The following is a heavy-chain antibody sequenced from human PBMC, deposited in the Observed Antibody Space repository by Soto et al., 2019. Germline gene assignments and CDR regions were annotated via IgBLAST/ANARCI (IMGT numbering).Heavy chain of an antibody. CDR3: MKRDYADS. D-gene: IGHD4-17*01. Sequence: DVQLVESGGGSVPPGGSLRLSCATSGFTFSDADMNWVRQAPGKGLEWVSFISSSSATIYYTDAVKGRFTISRDNDANSLYMRMNILSPEDTAVYYCMKRDYADSWGQGTLVTVYS. V-gene: IGHV3-48*01. J-gene: IGHJ5*01. CDR1: GFTFSDAD. CDR2: ISSSSATI.